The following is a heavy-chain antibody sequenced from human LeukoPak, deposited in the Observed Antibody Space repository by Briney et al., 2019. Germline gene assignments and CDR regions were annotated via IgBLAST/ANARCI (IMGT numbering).Heavy chain of an antibody. D-gene: IGHD1-26*01. J-gene: IGHJ5*02. CDR1: GGSISSYY. CDR2: INHSGST. V-gene: IGHV4-34*01. CDR3: ARRPSGGTNWFDP. Sequence: SETLSLTCTVSGGSISSYYWSWIRQPPGKGLEWIGEINHSGSTNYNPSLKSRVTISVDTSKNQFSLNLSSVTAADTAVYYCARRPSGGTNWFDPWGQGPLVTVSS.